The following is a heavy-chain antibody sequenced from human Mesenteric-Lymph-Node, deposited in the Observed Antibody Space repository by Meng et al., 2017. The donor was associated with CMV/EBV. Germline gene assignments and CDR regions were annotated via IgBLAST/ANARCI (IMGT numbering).Heavy chain of an antibody. V-gene: IGHV1-2*02. CDR3: ARLFIAAAGLRHYYYYGMDV. J-gene: IGHJ6*02. D-gene: IGHD6-13*01. CDR1: GYTFTYYY. Sequence: ASVKVSCKASGYTFTYYYMHWVRQAPGQGPECMGWINPNTGGTIYAQKFQGRVTMTRDTSISTAYMELSRLRSEDTAVYYCARLFIAAAGLRHYYYYGMDVWGQGTTVTVSS. CDR2: INPNTGGT.